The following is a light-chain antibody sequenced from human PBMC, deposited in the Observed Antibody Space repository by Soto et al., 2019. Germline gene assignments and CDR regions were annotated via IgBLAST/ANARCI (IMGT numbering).Light chain of an antibody. J-gene: IGLJ1*01. V-gene: IGLV2-23*02. CDR3: CSYAGSSTYV. Sequence: QSALTQPASGAGSPGQSITLSCTGTSSNVGGYNLVSWYQQHPGKAPKLIIYEVNKRPSGVSNRFSGSKSGNTASLTISGLQAEDEADYYCCSYAGSSTYVFGIGTKLTVL. CDR1: SSNVGGYNL. CDR2: EVN.